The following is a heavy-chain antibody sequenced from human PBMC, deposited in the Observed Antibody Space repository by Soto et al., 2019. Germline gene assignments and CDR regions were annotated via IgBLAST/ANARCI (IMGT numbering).Heavy chain of an antibody. CDR3: ARGDILTGYYRNGVAYYGMDV. J-gene: IGHJ6*02. CDR2: INPNSGGT. CDR1: GYTFTGYY. Sequence: ASVKVSCKASGYTFTGYYMHWVRQAPGQGLEWMGWINPNSGGTNYAQKFQGRVTMTRDTSISTAYMELSRLRSDDTAVYYCARGDILTGYYRNGVAYYGMDVWGQGTTVTVSS. D-gene: IGHD3-9*01. V-gene: IGHV1-2*02.